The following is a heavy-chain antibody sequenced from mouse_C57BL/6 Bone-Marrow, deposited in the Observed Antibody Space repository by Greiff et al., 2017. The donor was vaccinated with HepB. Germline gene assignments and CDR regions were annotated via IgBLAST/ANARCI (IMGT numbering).Heavy chain of an antibody. CDR3: TRRFTTVVASFDY. D-gene: IGHD1-1*01. J-gene: IGHJ2*01. CDR2: IDPETGGT. CDR1: GYTFTDYE. Sequence: QVHVKQSGAELVRPGASVTLSCKASGYTFTDYEMHWVKQTPVHGLEWIGAIDPETGGTAYNQKFKGKAILTADKSSSTAYMELRSLTSEDSAVYYCTRRFTTVVASFDYWGQGTTLTVSS. V-gene: IGHV1-15*01.